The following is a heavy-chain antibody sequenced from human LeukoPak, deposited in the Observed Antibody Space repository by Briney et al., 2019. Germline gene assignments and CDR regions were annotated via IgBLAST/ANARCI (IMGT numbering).Heavy chain of an antibody. J-gene: IGHJ4*02. CDR1: GYTFTSYD. CDR2: MNPNSGNT. V-gene: IGHV1-8*01. CDR3: ARERGSADGDYFDY. Sequence: ASVKVSCKASGYTFTSYDINWVRQATGQGLEWMGWMNPNSGNTGYTQKFQGRVTMTRNTSISTAYMELSSLRSDDTAVYYCARERGSADGDYFDYWGQGTLVTVSS. D-gene: IGHD4-17*01.